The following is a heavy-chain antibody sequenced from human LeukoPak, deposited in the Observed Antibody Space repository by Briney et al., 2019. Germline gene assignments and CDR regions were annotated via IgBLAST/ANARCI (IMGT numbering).Heavy chain of an antibody. Sequence: GGSLRLSCAASGFNFSIYWMSWVRQAPGKGLEWVASIKQDASQKYHVDSVRGRFTISRDNAKNSLYLQMNSLRAEGTAVYYCVRDPFDYWGQGTLVTVSS. CDR3: VRDPFDY. CDR1: GFNFSIYW. CDR2: IKQDASQK. V-gene: IGHV3-7*01. J-gene: IGHJ4*02.